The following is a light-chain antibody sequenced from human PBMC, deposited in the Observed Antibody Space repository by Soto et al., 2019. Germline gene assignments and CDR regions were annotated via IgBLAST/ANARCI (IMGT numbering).Light chain of an antibody. CDR1: QGISYY. V-gene: IGKV1-16*02. CDR3: QQYSSYPIT. J-gene: IGKJ5*01. CDR2: AAS. Sequence: DIQLTQSPSSLSASVGDRVTITCRASQGISYYLAWFQQKPGQAPKALIYAASTLQSGVPSKFSGSGSGTDFTLTISSLQPEDFATYYCQQYSSYPITFGQGTRLEIK.